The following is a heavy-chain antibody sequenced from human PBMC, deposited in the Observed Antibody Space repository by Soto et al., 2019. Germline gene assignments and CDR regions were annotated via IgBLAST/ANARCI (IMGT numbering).Heavy chain of an antibody. V-gene: IGHV1-8*01. CDR2: MNPNSGNT. Sequence: ASVKVSCKASGYTFTSYDINWVRQATGQGLEWMGWMNPNSGNTGYAQKFQGRVTMTRNTSISTAYMELSSLRSEDTAVYYCARVGIAYRSDFPSAFDLWGQGTLVTVSS. CDR1: GYTFTSYD. J-gene: IGHJ3*01. D-gene: IGHD6-19*01. CDR3: ARVGIAYRSDFPSAFDL.